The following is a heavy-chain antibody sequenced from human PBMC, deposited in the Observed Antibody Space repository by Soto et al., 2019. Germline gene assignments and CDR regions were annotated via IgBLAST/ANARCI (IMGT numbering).Heavy chain of an antibody. J-gene: IGHJ6*02. CDR2: ISGSGCRG. CDR1: AFAASNIY. Sequence: GESLRVSCAASAFAASNIYMHWVRHAPVQGLEWFSGISGSGCRGYYADSVKGRFTISGDKSKNKPYLQMNSLSAEETAVYYCAKKVTLTGAPGAVDVWGPGATVT. D-gene: IGHD1-26*01. CDR3: AKKVTLTGAPGAVDV. V-gene: IGHV3-23*01.